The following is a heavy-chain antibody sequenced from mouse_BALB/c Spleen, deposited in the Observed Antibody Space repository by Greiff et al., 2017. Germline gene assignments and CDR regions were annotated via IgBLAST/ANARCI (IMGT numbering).Heavy chain of an antibody. CDR3: ARWLLLRYAMDY. Sequence: QVQLQQSAAELARPGVSVKMSCKASGYTFTSYTMHWVKQRPGQGLEWIGYINPSSGYTEYNQKFKDKTTLTADKSSSTAYMQLSSLTSEDSAVYYCARWLLLRYAMDYWGQGTSVTVSS. CDR2: INPSSGYT. J-gene: IGHJ4*01. CDR1: GYTFTSYT. D-gene: IGHD2-3*01. V-gene: IGHV1-4*02.